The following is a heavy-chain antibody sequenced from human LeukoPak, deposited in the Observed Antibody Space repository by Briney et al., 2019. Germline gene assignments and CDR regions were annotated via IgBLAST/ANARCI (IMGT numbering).Heavy chain of an antibody. D-gene: IGHD3-16*01. CDR1: GYTFTGYY. Sequence: EASVKVSCKASGYTFTGYYMHWVRQAPGQGREWMGGINPNSGGTNYAQKFQGRVTMTRVTSISTAYMELSRLRSDDTAVYYCAREGDYVWGSYDYWGQGTLVTVSS. CDR3: AREGDYVWGSYDY. J-gene: IGHJ4*02. V-gene: IGHV1-2*02. CDR2: INPNSGGT.